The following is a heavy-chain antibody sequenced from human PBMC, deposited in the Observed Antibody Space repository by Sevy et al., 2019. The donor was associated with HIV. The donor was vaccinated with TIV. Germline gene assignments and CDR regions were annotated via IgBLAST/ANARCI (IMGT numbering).Heavy chain of an antibody. Sequence: AGSLRLSCVGSGFTFGSYGMSWVRQPPGKGLEWVSSISFIGVATFYADSVRGRFTISRDNSKNILYLQMNSLRAEDTAVYFRATPPSHHDVLHYYGMDVWGQGTTVTVSS. CDR2: ISFIGVAT. J-gene: IGHJ6*02. V-gene: IGHV3-23*01. CDR3: ATPPSHHDVLHYYGMDV. D-gene: IGHD3-10*02. CDR1: GFTFGSYG.